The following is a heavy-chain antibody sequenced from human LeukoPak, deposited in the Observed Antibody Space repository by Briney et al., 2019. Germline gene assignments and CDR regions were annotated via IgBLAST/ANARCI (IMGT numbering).Heavy chain of an antibody. V-gene: IGHV4-59*08. CDR2: IYYSGST. J-gene: IGHJ4*02. CDR1: GASISSYY. Sequence: PSETLSLTCTVSGASISSYYWSWIRQPPGKGLEWIGYIYYSGSTNYNPSLKSRVTISVDTSKNQFSLKLSSVTAADTAVYYCARGEYYFDYWGQGTLVTVSS. D-gene: IGHD3-10*01. CDR3: ARGEYYFDY.